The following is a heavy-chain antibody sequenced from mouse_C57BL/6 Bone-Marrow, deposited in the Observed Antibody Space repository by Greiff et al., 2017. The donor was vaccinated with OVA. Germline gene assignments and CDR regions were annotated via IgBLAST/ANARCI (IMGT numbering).Heavy chain of an antibody. CDR3: AVYYYGPYWYFDV. Sequence: QVQLQQSGPELVKPGASVKISCKASGYAFSSSWMNWVKQRPGKGLEWIGRIYPGDGDTNYNGKFKGKATLTADKSSSTAYMQLSSLTSEDSAVYFCAVYYYGPYWYFDVWGTGTTVTVSS. V-gene: IGHV1-82*01. CDR1: GYAFSSSW. J-gene: IGHJ1*03. CDR2: IYPGDGDT. D-gene: IGHD1-1*01.